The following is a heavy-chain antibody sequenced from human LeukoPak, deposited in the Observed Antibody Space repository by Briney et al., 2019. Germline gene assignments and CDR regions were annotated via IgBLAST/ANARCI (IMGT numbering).Heavy chain of an antibody. CDR3: ATWVYGSGSYYSPYGWFDP. V-gene: IGHV1-69*05. J-gene: IGHJ5*02. CDR2: IIPIFGTA. Sequence: SVKVSCKASGGTFSSYAISWVRQAPGQGLEWMGGIIPIFGTANYAQKFQGRVTMTTDTSTSTAYMELRSLRPDDTAVYYCATWVYGSGSYYSPYGWFDPWGQGTLVTVSS. D-gene: IGHD3-10*01. CDR1: GGTFSSYA.